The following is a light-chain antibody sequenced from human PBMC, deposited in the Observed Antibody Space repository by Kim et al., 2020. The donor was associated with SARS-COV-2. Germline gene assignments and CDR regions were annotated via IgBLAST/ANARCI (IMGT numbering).Light chain of an antibody. CDR3: QKCDSAPWT. Sequence: DIQMTQSPSSLSASVGHRVTITCRASQDISNYLAWFQLKPGKAPKLLIYAASALQPGVPSRFSGSGSGTDFTLTVTSLQPEDVATYYCQKCDSAPWTFGQGTKVEIK. CDR1: QDISNY. CDR2: AAS. J-gene: IGKJ1*01. V-gene: IGKV1-27*01.